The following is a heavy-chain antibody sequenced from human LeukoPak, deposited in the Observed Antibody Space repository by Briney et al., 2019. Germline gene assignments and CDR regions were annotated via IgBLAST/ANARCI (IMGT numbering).Heavy chain of an antibody. J-gene: IGHJ4*02. V-gene: IGHV4-59*08. Sequence: SETLSLTCTVSGGSISSYYWSWIRQPPGKGLEWIGYIYYSGSTNYNPSLKSRVTISVDTSKNQFSLKLSSVTAADTAVYYCASLYSSGWYYFDYWGQGTLITVSS. CDR2: IYYSGST. CDR1: GGSISSYY. CDR3: ASLYSSGWYYFDY. D-gene: IGHD6-19*01.